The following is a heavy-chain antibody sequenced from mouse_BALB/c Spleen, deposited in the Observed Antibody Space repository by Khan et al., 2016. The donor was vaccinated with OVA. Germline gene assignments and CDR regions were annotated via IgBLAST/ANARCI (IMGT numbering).Heavy chain of an antibody. CDR3: ARNRYYYGYVDV. J-gene: IGHJ1*01. D-gene: IGHD2-14*01. CDR1: GFNIKDTY. V-gene: IGHV14-3*02. CDR2: IDPANGNT. Sequence: VQLQQSGAELVKPGASVKLSCTASGFNIKDTYMHWVKQRPEQGLEWIGRIDPANGNTKYDPKFQGKATITADTSSNTAYLQLSSLTSEDTAVYYCARNRYYYGYVDVWGAGTTVTVSS.